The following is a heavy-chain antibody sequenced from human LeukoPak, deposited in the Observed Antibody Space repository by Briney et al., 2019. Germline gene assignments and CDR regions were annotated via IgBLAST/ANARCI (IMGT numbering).Heavy chain of an antibody. CDR1: GFTFRIYA. D-gene: IGHD4-17*01. Sequence: GGSLRLSCTASGFTFRIYAMSWVRQAPGKGLEWVSGIFGSGTTFYADSVKGRFTISRDNSKNTLYLQMNSLRAEDTAVYYCAKVDYGDSWGQGTMVTVSS. V-gene: IGHV3-23*01. J-gene: IGHJ3*01. CDR2: IFGSGTT. CDR3: AKVDYGDS.